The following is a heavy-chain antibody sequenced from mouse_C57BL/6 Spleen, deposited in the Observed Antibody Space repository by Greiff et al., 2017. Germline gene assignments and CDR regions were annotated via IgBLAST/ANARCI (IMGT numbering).Heavy chain of an antibody. J-gene: IGHJ2*01. D-gene: IGHD2-4*01. CDR1: GFTFTDYY. V-gene: IGHV14-2*01. CDR2: IDPADGET. Sequence: VQLQQSGAELVKPGASVKLSCTASGFTFTDYYMHWVKQRPEQGLEWIGRIDPADGETNYAPKFQGKATITADTSSNTAYLQLSSLTSEDTAVYYCARGDYGPDYWGQGTTLTVSS. CDR3: ARGDYGPDY.